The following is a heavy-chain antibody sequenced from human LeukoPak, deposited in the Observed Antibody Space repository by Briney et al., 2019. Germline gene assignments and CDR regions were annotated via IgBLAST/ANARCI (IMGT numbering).Heavy chain of an antibody. CDR3: AREVVPLSGLVIVRGWFDP. Sequence: KTGGSLRLSCAAPGFTFSDYYMSWIRQAPGKGLEWVSYITSSGDTIYYADSVKGRFTISRDNANNSVYLQMNSLRAEDTAMYYCAREVVPLSGLVIVRGWFDPWGQGTLVTVSS. CDR1: GFTFSDYY. CDR2: ITSSGDTI. D-gene: IGHD3/OR15-3a*01. J-gene: IGHJ5*02. V-gene: IGHV3-11*01.